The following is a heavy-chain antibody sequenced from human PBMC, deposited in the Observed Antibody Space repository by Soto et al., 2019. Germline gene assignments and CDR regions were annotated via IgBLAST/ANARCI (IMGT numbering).Heavy chain of an antibody. CDR1: GFTFSDYA. Sequence: PGGSLRLSCAASGFTFSDYAMHWVRQAPGKGLEWVSVVSHDGRNTHYADSVKGRFTISRDSSKNTVYLQMGSLRAEDMAVYYCARGVVVVTATYGMDVWGQGTTVTVSS. CDR2: VSHDGRNT. CDR3: ARGVVVVTATYGMDV. J-gene: IGHJ6*02. D-gene: IGHD2-15*01. V-gene: IGHV3-30*03.